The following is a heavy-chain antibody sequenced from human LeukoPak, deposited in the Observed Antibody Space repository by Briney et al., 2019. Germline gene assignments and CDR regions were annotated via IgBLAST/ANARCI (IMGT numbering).Heavy chain of an antibody. CDR3: AIHSGWYYFDY. V-gene: IGHV4-31*03. Sequence: SETLSLTCTVSGGSISSGGYYWSWIRQHPGKGLEWIGYIYYSGSTNYNPSLKSRVTISVDTSKNQFSLKLSSVTAADTAVYYCAIHSGWYYFDYWGQGTLVTVSS. CDR2: IYYSGST. D-gene: IGHD6-19*01. J-gene: IGHJ4*02. CDR1: GGSISSGGYY.